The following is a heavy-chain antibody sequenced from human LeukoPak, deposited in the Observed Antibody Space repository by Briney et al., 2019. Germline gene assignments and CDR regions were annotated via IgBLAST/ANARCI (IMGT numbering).Heavy chain of an antibody. CDR1: GFTFSSYS. V-gene: IGHV3-48*01. CDR2: ISSSSSTI. J-gene: IGHJ3*01. D-gene: IGHD1-14*01. Sequence: GGSLRLSCAASGFTFSSYSMNWVRQAPGKGLEWVSYISSSSSTIYCADSVKGRFTISRDNAKNSLYLQMNSLRAEDTAVYYCARESDHSVSQVDFDLWGQGTMVTVSS. CDR3: ARESDHSVSQVDFDL.